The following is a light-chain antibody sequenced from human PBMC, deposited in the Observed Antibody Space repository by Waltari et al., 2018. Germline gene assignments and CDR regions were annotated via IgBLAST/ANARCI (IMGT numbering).Light chain of an antibody. CDR2: YDK. CDR1: SIGSKS. CDR3: QVWESSSEDYV. V-gene: IGLV3-21*01. Sequence: SYVLTQPPSLSVAPGPPARISCGGNSIGSKSVHWYQQKPGQAPCLVIYYDKDRPAGSPERGAGAKAENTATLTSTRVEAGDEADYYCQVWESSSEDYVFGTGTKGTVL. J-gene: IGLJ1*01.